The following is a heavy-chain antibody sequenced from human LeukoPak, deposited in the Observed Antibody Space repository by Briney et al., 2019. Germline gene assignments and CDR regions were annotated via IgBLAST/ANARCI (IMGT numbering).Heavy chain of an antibody. J-gene: IGHJ4*02. D-gene: IGHD6-19*01. CDR2: IHDSGST. Sequence: PSETLSLTCTVSGGTISSYYWNWIRQPPGKGLEWIGYIHDSGSTKYNPSLKSRVTISIETSKNQFSLKLRTVTAAYTAVYYCARWYYSGWAFDYWGQGTLVTGSS. CDR3: ARWYYSGWAFDY. CDR1: GGTISSYY. V-gene: IGHV4-59*08.